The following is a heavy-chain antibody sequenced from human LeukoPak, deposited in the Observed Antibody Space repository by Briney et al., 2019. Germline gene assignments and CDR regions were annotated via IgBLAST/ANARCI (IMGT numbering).Heavy chain of an antibody. CDR1: GFTFSSY. V-gene: IGHV4-59*01. J-gene: IGHJ3*02. Sequence: GSLRLSCAASGFTFSSYWSWIRQPPGKGLEWIGYIYYSGSTNYNPSLKSRVTISVDTSKNQFSLKLTSVTAADTAVYYCARGLTYYFDSSGYYVTDAFDIWGQGTMVTVSS. CDR2: IYYSGST. D-gene: IGHD3-22*01. CDR3: ARGLTYYFDSSGYYVTDAFDI.